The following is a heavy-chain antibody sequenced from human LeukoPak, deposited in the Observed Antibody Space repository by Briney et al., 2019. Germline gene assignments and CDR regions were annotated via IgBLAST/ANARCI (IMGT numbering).Heavy chain of an antibody. CDR2: ISAYNGNT. D-gene: IGHD2-2*02. Sequence: ASVKVSCKASGYTFTSYGISWVRQAPGQGLEWMGWISAYNGNTNYAQKLQGRVTMTRDTSISTAYMELSRLRSDDTAVYYCARGDIVVVPAAIRSWYYYYYGMDVWGQGTTVTVSS. J-gene: IGHJ6*02. CDR3: ARGDIVVVPAAIRSWYYYYYGMDV. CDR1: GYTFTSYG. V-gene: IGHV1-18*01.